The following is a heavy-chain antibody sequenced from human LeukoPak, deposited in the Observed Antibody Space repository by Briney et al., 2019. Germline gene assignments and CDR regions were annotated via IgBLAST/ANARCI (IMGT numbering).Heavy chain of an antibody. J-gene: IGHJ4*02. CDR1: GFAFNTYW. Sequence: GGSLRLSCAASGFAFNTYWMHWVRHVPGEGLVWVSHIDPDGSTINYADFVKGRFTISRDNAKNTLWLQMDDLRADDSAVYFCTAKDNWGRGTMVTVSS. D-gene: IGHD2-21*02. CDR2: IDPDGSTI. V-gene: IGHV3-74*01. CDR3: TAKDN.